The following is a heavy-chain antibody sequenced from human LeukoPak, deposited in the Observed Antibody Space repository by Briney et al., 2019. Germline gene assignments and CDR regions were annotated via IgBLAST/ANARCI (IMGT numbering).Heavy chain of an antibody. V-gene: IGHV3-7*01. CDR3: ARVAKYSSSYAFDI. Sequence: GGSLRLSCAASGFTFSSYWMSWVRQAPGKGLEWVANIKQDGGEKYHVDSVKGRFTISRDNAKNSLYLQMNSLRAEDTAVYYCARVAKYSSSYAFDIWGQGTMVTVSS. D-gene: IGHD6-6*01. CDR2: IKQDGGEK. CDR1: GFTFSSYW. J-gene: IGHJ3*02.